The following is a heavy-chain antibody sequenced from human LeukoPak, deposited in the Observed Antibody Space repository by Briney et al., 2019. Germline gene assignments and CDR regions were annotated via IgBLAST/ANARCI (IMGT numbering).Heavy chain of an antibody. D-gene: IGHD3-10*01. J-gene: IGHJ4*02. CDR3: ARGQIAGSGSYYDY. V-gene: IGHV4-4*07. CDR1: GGSISSYY. Sequence: SETLSLTCTVSGGSISSYYWSWIRQPAGKGLEWIGRIYTSGSTNYNPSLKSRVTMSVDTSKNQFSLKPSSVTAADTAVYYCARGQIAGSGSYYDYWGQGTLVTVSS. CDR2: IYTSGST.